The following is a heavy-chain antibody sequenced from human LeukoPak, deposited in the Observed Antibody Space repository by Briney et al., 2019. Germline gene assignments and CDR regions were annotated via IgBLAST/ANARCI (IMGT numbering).Heavy chain of an antibody. D-gene: IGHD5-24*01. CDR3: AMRLGGIWLQPSETDY. Sequence: GGSLRLSCAASGFTVSSNYMSWVRQAPGKGLEWVSVIYSGGSTYYADSVKGRFTISRDNSKNTLYLQMNSLRAEDTAVHYCAMRLGGIWLQPSETDYWGQGTLVTVSS. V-gene: IGHV3-53*01. CDR2: IYSGGST. CDR1: GFTVSSNY. J-gene: IGHJ4*02.